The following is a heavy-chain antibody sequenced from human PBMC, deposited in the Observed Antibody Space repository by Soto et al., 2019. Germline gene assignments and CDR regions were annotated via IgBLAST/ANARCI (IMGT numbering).Heavy chain of an antibody. CDR3: ATDLGIAVDSLDY. Sequence: PGGSLRLSCAASGFTFSYYYMSWIRQSPGKGLEWVSYISSSGSTIYYADSVKGRFTISRDNAKNSLYLQMNSLRAEDTAVYYCATDLGIAVDSLDYWGQGTLVTVSS. V-gene: IGHV3-11*01. D-gene: IGHD6-19*01. J-gene: IGHJ4*02. CDR1: GFTFSYYY. CDR2: ISSSGSTI.